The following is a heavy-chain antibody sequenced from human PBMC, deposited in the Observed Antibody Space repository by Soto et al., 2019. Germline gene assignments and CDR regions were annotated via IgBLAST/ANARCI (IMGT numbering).Heavy chain of an antibody. CDR1: GGSISSYY. J-gene: IGHJ4*02. Sequence: SETLSLTCTVSGGSISSYYWSWIRQPPGKGLEWIGYIYYSGSTNYNPSLKSRVTISVDTSKNQFSLKLSSVTAADTAVYYCARAVAARPEYFDYWGQGTLVTVSS. V-gene: IGHV4-59*01. CDR2: IYYSGST. CDR3: ARAVAARPEYFDY. D-gene: IGHD6-6*01.